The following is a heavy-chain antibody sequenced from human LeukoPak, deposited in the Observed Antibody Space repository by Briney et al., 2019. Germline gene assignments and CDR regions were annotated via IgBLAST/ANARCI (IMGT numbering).Heavy chain of an antibody. CDR1: GFTFSSYG. CDR2: IWYDGSNK. CDR3: AREQQLDAFDI. D-gene: IGHD6-13*01. J-gene: IGHJ3*02. V-gene: IGHV3-33*01. Sequence: GGSLRLSCAASGFTFSSYGMHWVRQAPGKGLEWVAVIWYDGSNKYYVDSVKGRFTISRDNSKNTLYLQMNSLRAEDTAVYYCAREQQLDAFDIWGQGTMVTVSS.